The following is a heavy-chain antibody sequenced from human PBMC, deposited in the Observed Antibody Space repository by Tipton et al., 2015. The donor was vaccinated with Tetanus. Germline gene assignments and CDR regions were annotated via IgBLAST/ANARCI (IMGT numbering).Heavy chain of an antibody. V-gene: IGHV4-59*13. CDR2: IYYKGST. CDR1: GDSMSPYY. Sequence: TLSLTCTISGDSMSPYYWGWLRQPPGKGPEWIGYIYYKGSTNYNPSLRSRVAISIDTSSNQFSLKLTSVTPADTAIYYCARGPSYSGAWYHYWGQGAMDTVSP. J-gene: IGHJ4*02. D-gene: IGHD6-19*01. CDR3: ARGPSYSGAWYHY.